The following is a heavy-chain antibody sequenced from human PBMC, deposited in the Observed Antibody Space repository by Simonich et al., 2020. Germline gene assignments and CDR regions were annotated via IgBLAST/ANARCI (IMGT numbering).Heavy chain of an antibody. CDR1: GYTFTSYG. D-gene: IGHD1-1*01. CDR3: ARSTTGTTAFDI. Sequence: QVQLVQSGAEVKKPWASVKVSCKASGYTFTSYGISWVRQAPGQGREWMGWISVYNGNTNYAQKLNGRVTMTTDTSTSTAYMELRSLRSDDTAVYYCARSTTGTTAFDIWGQGTMVTVSS. V-gene: IGHV1-18*01. CDR2: ISVYNGNT. J-gene: IGHJ3*02.